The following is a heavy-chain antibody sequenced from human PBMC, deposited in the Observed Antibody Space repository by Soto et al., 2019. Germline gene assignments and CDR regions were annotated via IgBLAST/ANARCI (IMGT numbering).Heavy chain of an antibody. V-gene: IGHV5-10-1*01. J-gene: IGHJ5*02. CDR3: ARLNYLRGSSSWSWFDP. Sequence: GESLKISCKGSGYSFTSYWISWVRQMPGKGLEWMGRIDPSDSYTNYSPSFQGHVTISADKSISTAYLQWSSLKASDTAMYYCARLNYLRGSSSWSWFDPWGQGTLVTVSS. CDR2: IDPSDSYT. D-gene: IGHD6-13*01. CDR1: GYSFTSYW.